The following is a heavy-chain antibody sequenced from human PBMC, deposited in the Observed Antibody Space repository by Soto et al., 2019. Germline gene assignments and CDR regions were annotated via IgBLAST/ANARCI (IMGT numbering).Heavy chain of an antibody. V-gene: IGHV3-11*01. Sequence: GGSLRLSCAASGFTFSDYYMSWIRQAPGKGLEWVSYISSSGSTIYYADSVKGRFTISRDNAKNSLYLQMNSLRAEDTAVYCCAREISPPYYMDVWGKGTTVTVSS. CDR3: AREISPPYYMDV. D-gene: IGHD2-15*01. CDR1: GFTFSDYY. CDR2: ISSSGSTI. J-gene: IGHJ6*03.